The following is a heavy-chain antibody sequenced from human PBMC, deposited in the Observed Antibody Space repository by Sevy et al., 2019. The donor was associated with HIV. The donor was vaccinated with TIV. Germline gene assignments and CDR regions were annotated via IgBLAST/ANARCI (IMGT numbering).Heavy chain of an antibody. D-gene: IGHD2-2*01. CDR1: GFTFSSYA. J-gene: IGHJ6*02. CDR3: ARDLPRGGHCISTSCYYYYYGMDV. V-gene: IGHV3-30-3*01. CDR2: ISYDGSNK. Sequence: GGSLRLSCAASGFTFSSYAMHWVRQAPGKGLEWVAVISYDGSNKYYADSVKGRFTISRDNSKNTLYLQMNSLRAEDTAVYYCARDLPRGGHCISTSCYYYYYGMDVWGQGTTVTVSS.